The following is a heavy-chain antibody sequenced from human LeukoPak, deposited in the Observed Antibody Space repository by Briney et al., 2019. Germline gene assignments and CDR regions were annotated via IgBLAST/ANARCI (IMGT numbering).Heavy chain of an antibody. D-gene: IGHD1-20*01. CDR3: AKAEDRSITGTYFDY. V-gene: IGHV3-23*01. CDR2: ISGSGGST. J-gene: IGHJ4*02. Sequence: PGGSLRLSCAVSGFTFSSYAMSWVRQAPGKGLEWVSAISGSGGSTYYADSVKGRFTISRDNSKNTLYLQMNSLRAEDTAVYYCAKAEDRSITGTYFDYWGQGTLVTVSS. CDR1: GFTFSSYA.